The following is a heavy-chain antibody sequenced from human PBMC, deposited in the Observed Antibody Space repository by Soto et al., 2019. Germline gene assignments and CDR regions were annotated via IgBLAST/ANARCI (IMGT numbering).Heavy chain of an antibody. Sequence: QVHLVESGGGVVQPGRSLRLSCAASGFSFSSYDMHWVRQAPGKGLEWVAMISYDGSDKYFSDSVKGRLIISRDNSKNTVSLEMNSLRTKDTSAYYCAKGVPSPTQHAFDIWCQGTMVSVSS. CDR2: ISYDGSDK. J-gene: IGHJ3*02. CDR1: GFSFSSYD. CDR3: AKGVPSPTQHAFDI. V-gene: IGHV3-30*18.